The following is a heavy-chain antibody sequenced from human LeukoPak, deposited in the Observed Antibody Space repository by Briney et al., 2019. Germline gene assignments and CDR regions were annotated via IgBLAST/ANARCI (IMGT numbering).Heavy chain of an antibody. CDR1: GFTFSSYS. D-gene: IGHD3-22*01. J-gene: IGHJ4*02. CDR3: ARFKGNYYDSSGYSPYFDY. CDR2: ISGSSSTI. V-gene: IGHV3-48*01. Sequence: GGSLRLSCAASGFTFSSYSMNWVRQAPGKGLEWGSYISGSSSTIYYADSVKGRFTISRDNSKNTLYLQMNSLRAEDTAVYYCARFKGNYYDSSGYSPYFDYWGQGTLVTVSS.